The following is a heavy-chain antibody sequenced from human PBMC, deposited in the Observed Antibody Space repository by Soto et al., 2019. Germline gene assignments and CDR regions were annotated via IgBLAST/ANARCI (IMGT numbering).Heavy chain of an antibody. V-gene: IGHV4-4*02. D-gene: IGHD1-26*01. J-gene: IGHJ4*02. CDR3: ATRGIVGTIY. CDR1: DGSINNGDW. CDR2: VYHNGNT. Sequence: QVQLQESGTGLVEPSGTLSLTCNVYDGSINNGDWCSWVRQPPGKGLEWIGEVYHNGNTNYNASRXXRGTVSADKSRNQCALRLTSVTPADTAVYYCATRGIVGTIYWGQGTRVTVSS.